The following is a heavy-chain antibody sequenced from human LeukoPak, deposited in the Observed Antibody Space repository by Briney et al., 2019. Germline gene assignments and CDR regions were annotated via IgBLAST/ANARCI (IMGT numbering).Heavy chain of an antibody. Sequence: SQTLSLTCAISGDSVSSNSAAWNWIRQSPSRGLEWLGRTFYRSKWYNDYAVSVKSRITINPDTSKNQFSLQLNSVTPEDTAVYYCARAGVGYCSSTSCSGPWFDPWGQGTLVTVSS. J-gene: IGHJ5*02. CDR3: ARAGVGYCSSTSCSGPWFDP. D-gene: IGHD2-2*01. CDR2: TFYRSKWYN. V-gene: IGHV6-1*01. CDR1: GDSVSSNSAA.